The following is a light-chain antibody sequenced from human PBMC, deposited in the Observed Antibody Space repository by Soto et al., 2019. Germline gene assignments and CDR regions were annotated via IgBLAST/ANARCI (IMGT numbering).Light chain of an antibody. V-gene: IGLV4-69*01. CDR1: SGHSSYD. CDR2: LNSDGSH. Sequence: QAVVTQSPSASASLGASVKLTCTLSSGHSSYDIAWHQQQPEKGPRYLMKLNSDGSHRQGDGIPDLFSGSSSGAERYLTISSLQSEDEADYYCQNWGTGMQVFGGGTKLTVL. J-gene: IGLJ2*01. CDR3: QNWGTGMQV.